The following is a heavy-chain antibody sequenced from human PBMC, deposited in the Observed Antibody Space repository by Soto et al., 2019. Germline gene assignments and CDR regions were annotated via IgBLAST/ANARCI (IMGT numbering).Heavy chain of an antibody. CDR1: GFTFSNAW. CDR3: TTPQHFFLPDILTGYAYGMDV. Sequence: GGSLRLSCAASGFTFSNAWMNWVRQAPGKGLEWVGRIKSKTDGGTTDYAAPVKGRFTISRDDSKNTLYLQMNSLKTEDTAVYYCTTPQHFFLPDILTGYAYGMDVWGQGTTVTVSS. V-gene: IGHV3-15*07. D-gene: IGHD3-9*01. J-gene: IGHJ6*02. CDR2: IKSKTDGGTT.